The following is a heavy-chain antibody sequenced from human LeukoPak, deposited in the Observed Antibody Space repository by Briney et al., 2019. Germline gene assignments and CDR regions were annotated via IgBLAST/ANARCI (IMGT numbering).Heavy chain of an antibody. Sequence: GESLKISCKGFEYSFTSYWIGWVRQMPGKGPGWMGIIHPGDSNIRYSPSFQGQITISADKSITTAYLQWSSLKASDTAMYYCARQTRNQYGMDVWGTGTTVTVSS. CDR2: IHPGDSNI. V-gene: IGHV5-51*01. CDR1: EYSFTSYW. J-gene: IGHJ6*04. CDR3: ARQTRNQYGMDV.